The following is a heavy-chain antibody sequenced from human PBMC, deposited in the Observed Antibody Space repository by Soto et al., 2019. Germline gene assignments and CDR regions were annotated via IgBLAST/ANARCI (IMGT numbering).Heavy chain of an antibody. J-gene: IGHJ4*02. V-gene: IGHV4-59*01. D-gene: IGHD3-22*01. CDR1: GDSISSYY. Sequence: QVQLQESGPGLVKPSETLSLSCAVSGDSISSYYCMWIRQPPGKGLESIGYLYYGRSANYNPSLTSRVTLSVDTSTNQCSLTLSSMTAADTAVYYCALRSMAVVPEYWGQGTLVTVSS. CDR2: LYYGRSA. CDR3: ALRSMAVVPEY.